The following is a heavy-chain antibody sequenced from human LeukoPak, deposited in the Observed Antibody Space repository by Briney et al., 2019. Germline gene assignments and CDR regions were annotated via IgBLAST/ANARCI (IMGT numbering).Heavy chain of an antibody. Sequence: PGGSLRLSCAASGFTFSSYEMNWVRQAPGKGLEWVSYISSSGHTTYYADSVKGRFTISRDNAKNSLYLQMNSLRAEDTAVYYCAREAAGDPENYWGQGTLVTVSS. V-gene: IGHV3-48*03. CDR1: GFTFSSYE. CDR2: ISSSGHTT. CDR3: AREAAGDPENY. J-gene: IGHJ4*02. D-gene: IGHD3-10*01.